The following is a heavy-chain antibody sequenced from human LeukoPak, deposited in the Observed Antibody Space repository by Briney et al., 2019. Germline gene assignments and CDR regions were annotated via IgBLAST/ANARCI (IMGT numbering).Heavy chain of an antibody. CDR1: GGTFSSYA. CDR3: ARDRGGYCSGGSCYFMSTLDP. D-gene: IGHD2-15*01. V-gene: IGHV1-69*06. Sequence: SLKVSCKASGGTFSSYAISWVRQAPGQGLEWMGGIIPIFGTANYAQKFQGRVTITADKSTSTAYMELSSLRSEDTAVYYCARDRGGYCSGGSCYFMSTLDPWGQGTLVTVSS. J-gene: IGHJ5*02. CDR2: IIPIFGTA.